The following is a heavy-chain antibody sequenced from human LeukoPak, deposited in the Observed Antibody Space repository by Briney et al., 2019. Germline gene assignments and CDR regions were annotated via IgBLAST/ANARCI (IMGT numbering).Heavy chain of an antibody. CDR3: ARGARLGYSYGYVAHY. CDR1: GGTFSSYA. Sequence: SVKVSCKASGGTFSSYAISWVRQAPGQGLECMGGIIPIFGTANYAQKFQGRVTITADESTSTAYMELSSLRSEDTAVYYCARGARLGYSYGYVAHYWGQGTLVTVSS. CDR2: IIPIFGTA. J-gene: IGHJ4*02. D-gene: IGHD5-18*01. V-gene: IGHV1-69*01.